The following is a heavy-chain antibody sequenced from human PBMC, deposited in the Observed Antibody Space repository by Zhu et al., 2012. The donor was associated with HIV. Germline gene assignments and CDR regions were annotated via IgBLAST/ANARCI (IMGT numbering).Heavy chain of an antibody. J-gene: IGHJ4*02. V-gene: IGHV3-23*01. CDR1: GFTFSTYA. D-gene: IGHD3-22*01. CDR2: ISAGAGGT. CDR3: AKAPYYYDSSGYPVDY. Sequence: EVRLLESGGGLVQPGGSLRLSCAAYGFTFSTYAMGWVRQAPGKGLDWVAAISAGAGGTYYADSVEGRFTISRDNSENIVYLDMNSLRAEDTALYYCAKAPYYYDSSGYPVDYWGQGTLVTVSS.